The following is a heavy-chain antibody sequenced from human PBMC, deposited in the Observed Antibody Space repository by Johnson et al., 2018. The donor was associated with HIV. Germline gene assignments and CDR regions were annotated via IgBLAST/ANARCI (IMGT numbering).Heavy chain of an antibody. CDR3: ARHGLPFVSYAFDI. Sequence: QVQLLESGGGVVQPGGSLRLSCAASGFTFSSYAMHWVRQAPGKGLEWVAVISYDGSNKYYADSVKGRFTISRDNSKNTLYLQMKSLRDEDTALYYCARHGLPFVSYAFDIWGQGTMVTVSS. D-gene: IGHD3-10*01. CDR2: ISYDGSNK. V-gene: IGHV3-30-3*01. J-gene: IGHJ3*02. CDR1: GFTFSSYA.